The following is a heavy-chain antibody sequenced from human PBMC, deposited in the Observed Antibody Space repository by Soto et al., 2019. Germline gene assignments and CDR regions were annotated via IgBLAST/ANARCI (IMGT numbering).Heavy chain of an antibody. J-gene: IGHJ4*02. D-gene: IGHD3-10*02. CDR1: GGSISSGDYY. CDR2: IYYSGST. CDR3: VTLYGGLYYFDY. V-gene: IGHV4-30-4*01. Sequence: PSETLSLTCTVSGGSISSGDYYWSWIRQPPGKGLEWIGYIYYSGSTYYNPSLKRRVTISVDTSKNQFSLKLSSVTAADTAVYYCVTLYGGLYYFDYWGQGTLVTVSS.